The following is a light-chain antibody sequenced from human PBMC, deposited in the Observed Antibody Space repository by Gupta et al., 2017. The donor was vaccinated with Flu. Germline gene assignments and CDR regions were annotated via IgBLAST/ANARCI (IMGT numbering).Light chain of an antibody. V-gene: IGLV4-69*01. CDR3: QTWGTGIWV. CDR2: VESDGSH. CDR1: NGHGGFA. J-gene: IGLJ3*02. Sequence: VKLTCTLSNGHGGFAIAWHQERPEKGPRYVMKVESDGSHTKGDGSPVRFSGSSSGTERDLTISSCQAEDEDDYYWQTWGTGIWVFGGGTKVTVL.